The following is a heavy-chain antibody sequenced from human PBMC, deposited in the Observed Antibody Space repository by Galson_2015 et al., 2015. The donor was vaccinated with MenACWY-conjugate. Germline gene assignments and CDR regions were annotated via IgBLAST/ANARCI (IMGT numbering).Heavy chain of an antibody. J-gene: IGHJ6*02. CDR2: ISPGDPYT. CDR3: ARHPPGGRGMDV. CDR1: GYSFTTYW. V-gene: IGHV5-51*01. Sequence: QSGAEVKKPGESLKISCKGSGYSFTTYWIGWVRQMPGKGLEWMGLISPGDPYTRYNPAFQGQVTISADKSISTAYLQWNSLQASDTAMYYCARHPPGGRGMDVWGQGTTVTVSS. D-gene: IGHD1-26*01.